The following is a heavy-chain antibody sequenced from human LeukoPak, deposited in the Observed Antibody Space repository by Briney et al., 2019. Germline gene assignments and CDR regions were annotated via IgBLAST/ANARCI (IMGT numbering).Heavy chain of an antibody. CDR2: VYYSGST. J-gene: IGHJ4*02. Sequence: PSETLSLTCTVSGGSISSSYFYWGWIRQPPGKGLEWIGSVYYSGSTYYNPSLKSRVTISVDTSKNQFSLKLSSVTAADTAVYYCARHYCSRTSCFLKYYFDYWGQGSLVTVSS. CDR1: GGSISSSYFY. D-gene: IGHD2-2*01. V-gene: IGHV4-39*01. CDR3: ARHYCSRTSCFLKYYFDY.